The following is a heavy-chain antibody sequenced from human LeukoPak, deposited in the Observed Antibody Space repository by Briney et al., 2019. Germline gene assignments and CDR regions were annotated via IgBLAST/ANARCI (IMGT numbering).Heavy chain of an antibody. D-gene: IGHD3-3*01. V-gene: IGHV3-23*01. CDR1: GFTFSNAW. Sequence: GGSLRLSCAASGFTFSNAWMSWVRQAPGKGLEWVSAISGSGGSTYYADSVKGRFTISRDNSKNTLYLQMNSLRAEDTAVYYCAKSKRFSSFDPWGQGTLVTVSS. CDR2: ISGSGGST. CDR3: AKSKRFSSFDP. J-gene: IGHJ5*02.